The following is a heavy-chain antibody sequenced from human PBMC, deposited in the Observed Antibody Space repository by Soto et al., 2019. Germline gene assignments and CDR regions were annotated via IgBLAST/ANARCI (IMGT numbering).Heavy chain of an antibody. D-gene: IGHD4-17*01. CDR2: IIPIFGTA. Sequence: QVQLVQSGAEVKKPGSSVKVSCKASGGTFSSYAISWVRQAPGQGLEWMGGIIPIFGTANYAQKFQGRVTITADESKSTAYMELSSLRSEDTAVYYCARDLVMLYGDYNYYYGMDVWGQGTTVTVSS. J-gene: IGHJ6*02. CDR1: GGTFSSYA. V-gene: IGHV1-69*12. CDR3: ARDLVMLYGDYNYYYGMDV.